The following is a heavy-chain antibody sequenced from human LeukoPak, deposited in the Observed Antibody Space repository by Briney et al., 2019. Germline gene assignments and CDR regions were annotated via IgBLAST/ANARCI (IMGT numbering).Heavy chain of an antibody. D-gene: IGHD6-6*01. V-gene: IGHV4-59*01. CDR2: IYYSGST. Sequence: SETLSLTCTVSGGSISSYYWSWIRQPPGKGLEWIGYIYYSGSTNYNPSLKSRVTISVDTSKNQFSLKLSSVTAADTAVYCCARGSSSSGVLDYWGQGTLVTVSS. CDR3: ARGSSSSGVLDY. J-gene: IGHJ4*02. CDR1: GGSISSYY.